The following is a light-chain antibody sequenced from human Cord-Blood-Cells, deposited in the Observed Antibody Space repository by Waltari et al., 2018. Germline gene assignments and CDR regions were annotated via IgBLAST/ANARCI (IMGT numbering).Light chain of an antibody. V-gene: IGLV2-23*01. CDR2: EGS. CDR1: SSDVGSYNL. CDR3: CSYAGSSTWV. Sequence: QSALTQPASVSGSPGQSITISCTGPSSDVGSYNLVSWYQQHPGKAPKPMIYEGSKRPSGVSNRFSGSKSGNTASLTISGLQAEDEADYYCCSYAGSSTWVFGGGTKLTVL. J-gene: IGLJ3*02.